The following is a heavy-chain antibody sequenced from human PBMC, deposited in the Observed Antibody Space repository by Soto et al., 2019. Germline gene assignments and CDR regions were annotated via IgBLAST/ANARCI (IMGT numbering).Heavy chain of an antibody. CDR1: GYSLTDYY. CDR2: INPNSGGT. Sequence: SVKVSCKASGYSLTDYYMNWVRQAPGQELGWMGRINPNSGGTNYAKKFQGRVTMTRETSISTAYTELSSLRSEDTATYYCXXNNIYGLDLWGQGTTVTVSS. D-gene: IGHD1-20*01. CDR3: XXNNIYGLDL. V-gene: IGHV1-2*06. J-gene: IGHJ6*02.